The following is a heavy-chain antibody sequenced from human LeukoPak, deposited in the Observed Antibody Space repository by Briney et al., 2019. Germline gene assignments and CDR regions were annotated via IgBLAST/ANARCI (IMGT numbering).Heavy chain of an antibody. J-gene: IGHJ6*03. Sequence: ASVKVSCKASGYTFTSYGISWVRQAPGQGLEWMGWISAYNGDTNYAQKLQGRVTMTTDTSTSTAYMEPRSLRSDDTAVYYCARDLSNPLNQKYGSNYYYSYMDVWGKGTTATVS. CDR1: GYTFTSYG. D-gene: IGHD1-14*01. CDR2: ISAYNGDT. V-gene: IGHV1-18*01. CDR3: ARDLSNPLNQKYGSNYYYSYMDV.